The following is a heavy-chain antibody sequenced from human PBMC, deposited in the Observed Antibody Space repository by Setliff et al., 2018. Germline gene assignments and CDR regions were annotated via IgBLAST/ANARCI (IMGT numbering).Heavy chain of an antibody. CDR2: ISTYNGHT. D-gene: IGHD1-1*01. V-gene: IGHV1-18*01. CDR1: DYILTSYG. Sequence: ASVKVSCKTSDYILTSYGLSWVRQAPGQGLDWMGWISTYNGHTNYAQKFQGRVTMTTDTSTRTASMELRSLTSDDTAVYFCARDSVTLGQLERRGGFRYYDMDVWGRGTTVTVSS. J-gene: IGHJ6*02. CDR3: ARDSVTLGQLERRGGFRYYDMDV.